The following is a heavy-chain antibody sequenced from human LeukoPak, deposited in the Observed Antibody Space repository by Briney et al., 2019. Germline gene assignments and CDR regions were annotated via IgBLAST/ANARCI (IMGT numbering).Heavy chain of an antibody. CDR1: GFTFSSYS. D-gene: IGHD3-22*01. Sequence: GGPLRLSCAASGFTFSSYSMNWVRQAPGKGPEWVSSISSSSSYIYYADSVKGRFTISRDNAKNSLYLQMNSLRAEDTAVYYCARVRSSGYYRMDYWGQGTLVTVSS. V-gene: IGHV3-21*01. J-gene: IGHJ4*02. CDR3: ARVRSSGYYRMDY. CDR2: ISSSSSYI.